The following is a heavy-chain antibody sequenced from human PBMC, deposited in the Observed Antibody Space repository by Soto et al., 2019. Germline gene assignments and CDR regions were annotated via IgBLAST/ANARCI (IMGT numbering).Heavy chain of an antibody. J-gene: IGHJ6*02. D-gene: IGHD6-19*01. CDR1: GYTFSNYG. CDR2: ISGYNGNT. CDR3: SRFIMVGGWFGPSYYHGMDV. Sequence: QVQLVQSGAEVKKPGASVTVSCKTSGYTFSNYGINWVRQAPGQGLEWMGWISGYNGNTNYAQTVQGRVTMTTDTSTGTVYMEVTSLKSGDTGIYYCSRFIMVGGWFGPSYYHGMDVWGQGTTVTVSS. V-gene: IGHV1-18*01.